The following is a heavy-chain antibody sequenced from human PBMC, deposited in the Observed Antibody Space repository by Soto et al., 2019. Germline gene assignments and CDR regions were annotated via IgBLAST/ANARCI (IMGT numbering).Heavy chain of an antibody. V-gene: IGHV3-48*03. CDR1: GFTFSSYE. CDR3: ARDANILTGYYYYYYYGMDV. J-gene: IGHJ6*02. CDR2: ISSSGSTI. Sequence: EVQLVESGGGLVQPGGSLRLSCAASGFTFSSYEMNWVRQAPGKGLEWVSYISSSGSTIYYADSVKGRFTISRDNAKNSLYLQMNSLRAEDTAVYYCARDANILTGYYYYYYYGMDVWGQGTTVTVSS. D-gene: IGHD3-9*01.